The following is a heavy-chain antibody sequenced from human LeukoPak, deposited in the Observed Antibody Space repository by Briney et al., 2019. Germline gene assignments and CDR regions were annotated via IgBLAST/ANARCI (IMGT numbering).Heavy chain of an antibody. CDR3: ASSGPYCSSTSCYTADY. CDR1: GYTFTSYG. D-gene: IGHD2-2*02. J-gene: IGHJ4*02. V-gene: IGHV1-18*01. CDR2: ISAYNGNT. Sequence: GASVKVSCKASGYTFTSYGISWVRQAPGQGLEWMGWISAYNGNTNYAQKLQGRVTMTTDTSTSTAYMELRGLRSDDTAVYYCASSGPYCSSTSCYTADYWGQGTLVTVSS.